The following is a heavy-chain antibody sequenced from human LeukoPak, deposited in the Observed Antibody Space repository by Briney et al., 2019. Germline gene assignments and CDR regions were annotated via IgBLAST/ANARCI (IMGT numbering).Heavy chain of an antibody. CDR2: ITSSSRSL. J-gene: IGHJ4*02. D-gene: IGHD6-13*01. CDR3: ARERGQQLPLDY. Sequence: GGSLRLSCAASGFTFSSYSMNWVRQAPGKGLEWVSSITSSSRSLYYADSVKGRFTISRDNAKNSLYLQMNSLRPEDTAVYYCARERGQQLPLDYWGQGTLVTVSS. V-gene: IGHV3-21*04. CDR1: GFTFSSYS.